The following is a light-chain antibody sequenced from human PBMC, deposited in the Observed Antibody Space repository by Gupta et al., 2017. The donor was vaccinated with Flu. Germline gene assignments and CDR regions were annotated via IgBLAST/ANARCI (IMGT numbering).Light chain of an antibody. CDR2: DVS. CDR1: SSDVGGYNY. Sequence: SSDVGGYNYVSWDQHHPGKAPKLLIYDVSNRPSGVSSRFSGSKSGNTASLTISGLQAEDEADFYCSSYTSRGTLVFGGGTKLTVL. CDR3: SSYTSRGTLV. J-gene: IGLJ2*01. V-gene: IGLV2-14*03.